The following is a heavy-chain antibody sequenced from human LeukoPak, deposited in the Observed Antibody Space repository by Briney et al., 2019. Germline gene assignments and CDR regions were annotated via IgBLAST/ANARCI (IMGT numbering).Heavy chain of an antibody. V-gene: IGHV3-23*01. J-gene: IGHJ6*03. CDR1: GFTFSSYA. CDR2: ISGSGGST. D-gene: IGHD5/OR15-5a*01. Sequence: GGSLRLSCAASGFTFSSYAMSWVRQAPGKGLEWVSAISGSGGSTYYADSVKGRFTISRDNAKNTLYLQMNSLRAEDTAVYYCAYTPLSGYYYMDVWGKGTTVTVS. CDR3: AYTPLSGYYYMDV.